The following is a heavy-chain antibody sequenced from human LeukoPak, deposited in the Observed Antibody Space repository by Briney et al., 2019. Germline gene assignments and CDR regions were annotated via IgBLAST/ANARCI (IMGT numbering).Heavy chain of an antibody. Sequence: PSQTLSLTCTVSGGSISSGSYYWSWIRQPAGKGLEWIGRIYTSGSTNYNPSLKSRVTISVDTSKNQFSLKLSSVTAADTAVYYCARGDYYDSSGYYYSYYYMDVWGKGTTATVSS. CDR2: IYTSGST. CDR1: GGSISSGSYY. V-gene: IGHV4-61*02. J-gene: IGHJ6*03. CDR3: ARGDYYDSSGYYYSYYYMDV. D-gene: IGHD3-22*01.